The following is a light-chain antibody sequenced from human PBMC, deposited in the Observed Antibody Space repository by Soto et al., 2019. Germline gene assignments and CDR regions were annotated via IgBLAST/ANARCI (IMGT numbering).Light chain of an antibody. V-gene: IGKV3-20*01. CDR3: QQSGT. Sequence: EIVLTQSPGTLSLSPGERATLSCRASQSVSSSYLAWYQHKPGQAPRLLIYRASNRAAGIPDRFSGSGSGTDFTLTFSRLEPEDFAVYYCQQSGTFGQGTKVEIK. J-gene: IGKJ1*01. CDR2: RAS. CDR1: QSVSSSY.